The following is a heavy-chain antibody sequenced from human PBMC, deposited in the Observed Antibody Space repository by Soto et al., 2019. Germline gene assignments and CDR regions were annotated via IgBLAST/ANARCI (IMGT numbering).Heavy chain of an antibody. CDR2: IYYSGST. CDR3: ATQEVGGSYVYTFDP. CDR1: GGSITSSSYY. J-gene: IGHJ5*02. V-gene: IGHV4-39*01. D-gene: IGHD2-15*01. Sequence: QLHLRESGPGLVKPSETLSLTCTVSGGSITSSSYYWGWIRQPPGKWLEWIGSIYYSGSTYYNTSRKSRVTISVDTSKNQFALKLSSVTAADTAVYYCATQEVGGSYVYTFDPWGQGTLVTVSS.